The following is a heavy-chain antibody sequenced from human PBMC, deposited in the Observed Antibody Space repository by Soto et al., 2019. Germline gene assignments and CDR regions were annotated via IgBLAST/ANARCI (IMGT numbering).Heavy chain of an antibody. CDR2: IHFRGTT. J-gene: IGHJ4*02. Sequence: QVQLQESGPGLVKPSQTLSLSCNVTGGSITSHTHYWSWIRQEPGKGLEWIGNIHFRGTTYYNPSLESRVFISVDTSQNQFSLRLTSVTAADTAVYFCATYDYSDFYFDQWGQGTLVSVSS. CDR1: GGSITSHTHY. V-gene: IGHV4-31*03. D-gene: IGHD4-17*01. CDR3: ATYDYSDFYFDQ.